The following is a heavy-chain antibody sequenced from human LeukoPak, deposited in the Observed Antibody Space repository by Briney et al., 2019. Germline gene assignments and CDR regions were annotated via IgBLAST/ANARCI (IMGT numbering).Heavy chain of an antibody. CDR1: GFTVSSNY. CDR3: ARRMTMVTTGGVYGMDV. J-gene: IGHJ6*02. D-gene: IGHD4-17*01. CDR2: IYSGGTT. Sequence: GGSLRLSCAAPGFTVSSNYMSWVRQAPGKGLEWVSVIYSGGTTYYADSVKGRFTISRDNAKNTLYLQMNSLRAEDTAVYYCARRMTMVTTGGVYGMDVWGQGTTVTVCS. V-gene: IGHV3-53*01.